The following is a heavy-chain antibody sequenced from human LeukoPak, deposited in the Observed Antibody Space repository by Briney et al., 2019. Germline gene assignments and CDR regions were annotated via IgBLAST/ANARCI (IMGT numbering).Heavy chain of an antibody. V-gene: IGHV1-69-2*01. CDR2: VDPEDGET. J-gene: IGHJ4*02. CDR3: ATTKGTIPYFDH. Sequence: VKISCKVSGYTFPDYYMYWVQQAPGKGLEWMGLVDPEDGETKYAEKFQGRVTIIADTSTDTAYMELSSLRSEDTAVYYCATTKGTIPYFDHWGQGTLVTVSS. CDR1: GYTFPDYY. D-gene: IGHD3-3*01.